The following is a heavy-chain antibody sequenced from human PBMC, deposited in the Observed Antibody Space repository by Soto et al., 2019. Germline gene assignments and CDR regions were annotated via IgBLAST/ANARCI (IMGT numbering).Heavy chain of an antibody. CDR2: IYYSGST. CDR1: GGSISSYY. Sequence: SETLSLTCTVSGGSISSYYWIWIRQPPGKGLEWIGYIYYSGSTNYNPSLKSRVTISVDTSKNQFSLKLSSVTAADTAVYYCARSIAVAGGGAFDIWGQGTMVTVSS. J-gene: IGHJ3*02. V-gene: IGHV4-59*01. D-gene: IGHD6-19*01. CDR3: ARSIAVAGGGAFDI.